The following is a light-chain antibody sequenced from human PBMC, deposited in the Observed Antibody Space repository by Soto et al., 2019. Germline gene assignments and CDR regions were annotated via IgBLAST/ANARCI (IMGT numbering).Light chain of an antibody. CDR1: SSDVGGYNY. V-gene: IGLV2-8*01. CDR3: YSYAGSNNFEV. CDR2: EVS. J-gene: IGLJ1*01. Sequence: QSVLTQPSSASGSPGQSVTISCTGTSSDVGGYNYVSWYQQHPGKAPKLMIYEVSKRPSGVPDRFSGSKSGNTASLTVSGLQAEDEADYYCYSYAGSNNFEVFGTGTKVTVL.